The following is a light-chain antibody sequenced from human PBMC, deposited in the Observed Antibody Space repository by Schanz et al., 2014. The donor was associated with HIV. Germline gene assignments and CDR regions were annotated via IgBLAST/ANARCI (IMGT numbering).Light chain of an antibody. Sequence: EIVMTQSPGTLSVSPGERATLSCRASQTVSNNLAWYQQKPGQAPRLLIYGAFTRATGIPVRFSGRGSGTEFTLTISGLQSEDFAVYYCQQYNDWPPITFGQGTRLEIK. V-gene: IGKV3-15*01. CDR1: QTVSNN. J-gene: IGKJ5*01. CDR3: QQYNDWPPIT. CDR2: GAF.